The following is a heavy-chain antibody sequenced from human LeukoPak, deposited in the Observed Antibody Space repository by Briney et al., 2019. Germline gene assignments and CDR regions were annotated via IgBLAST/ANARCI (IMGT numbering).Heavy chain of an antibody. CDR2: IIPIFGTA. D-gene: IGHD3-22*01. Sequence: ASVKVFCKASGGTFSSYAISWVRQAPAQGLEWMGGIIPIFGTANYAQKFQGRVTITADESTSTAYMELSSLRSEDTAVYYCASRLTKYYYDSSGLSYYYYYGMDVWGQGTTVTVSS. V-gene: IGHV1-69*13. J-gene: IGHJ6*02. CDR1: GGTFSSYA. CDR3: ASRLTKYYYDSSGLSYYYYYGMDV.